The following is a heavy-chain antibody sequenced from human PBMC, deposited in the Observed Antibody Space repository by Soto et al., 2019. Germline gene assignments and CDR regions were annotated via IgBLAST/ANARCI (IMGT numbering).Heavy chain of an antibody. CDR3: VRDAGVKVWYLDN. D-gene: IGHD3-16*02. CDR2: ISYDGSKE. CDR1: GFTFSSYA. V-gene: IGHV3-30*04. J-gene: IGHJ4*02. Sequence: QVQLVESGGGVVQPGRSLRLSCATSGFTFSSYALHWVRQAPGKGLEGVAVISYDGSKEYYADSVKGRFTISRDNSMNTLHLQMSGLRAEDTAVYYCVRDAGVKVWYLDNWGQGQLVTVSS.